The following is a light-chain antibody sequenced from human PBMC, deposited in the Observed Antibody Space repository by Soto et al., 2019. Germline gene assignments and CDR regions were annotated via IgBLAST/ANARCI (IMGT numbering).Light chain of an antibody. CDR3: QRYYEWVT. J-gene: IGKJ4*01. CDR2: GAS. CDR1: QSVSNN. Sequence: EIVMTQSPATLSVSPGERATLSCRASQSVSNNLAWYQQKPGQAPRLLIYGASTRATGIPASFSGSGSGTEFTLIISSLQSEDFAVYYCQRYYEWVTFGGGTKVEIK. V-gene: IGKV3-15*01.